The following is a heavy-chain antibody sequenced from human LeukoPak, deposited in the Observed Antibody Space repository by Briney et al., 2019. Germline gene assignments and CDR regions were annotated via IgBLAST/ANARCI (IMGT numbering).Heavy chain of an antibody. CDR1: GGSISSYY. CDR2: IYYSGST. Sequence: SETLSLTCTVSGGSISSYYWSWIRQPPGKGLEWIGYIYYSGSTNYNPSLKSRVTISVDSSKNQVSLKLSSVTAADTAVYFCARDWGVGGRPGYMDVWGKGTTVTVSS. J-gene: IGHJ6*03. CDR3: ARDWGVGGRPGYMDV. V-gene: IGHV4-59*01. D-gene: IGHD6-6*01.